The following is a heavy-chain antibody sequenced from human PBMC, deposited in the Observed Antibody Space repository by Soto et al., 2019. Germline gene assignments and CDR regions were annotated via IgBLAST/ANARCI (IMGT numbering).Heavy chain of an antibody. Sequence: GGSLRLSCSASGFTFSSYAMHWVRQAPGKGLEYVSAISSNGGSTYYADSVKGRFTISRDNSKNTLYLQMSSLRAEDTAVYYCVKDFGGESGEWIQLWSETSDFDYWGQGTLVTVSS. CDR1: GFTFSSYA. J-gene: IGHJ4*02. V-gene: IGHV3-64D*08. CDR3: VKDFGGESGEWIQLWSETSDFDY. CDR2: ISSNGGST. D-gene: IGHD5-18*01.